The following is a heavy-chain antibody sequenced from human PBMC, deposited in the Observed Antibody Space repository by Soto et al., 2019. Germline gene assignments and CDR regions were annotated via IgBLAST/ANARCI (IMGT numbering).Heavy chain of an antibody. D-gene: IGHD5-12*01. J-gene: IGHJ6*02. CDR1: GGTFSSYT. V-gene: IGHV1-69*02. Sequence: QVQLVQSGAEVKKPGSSVKVSCKASGGTFSSYTISWVRQAPGQGLEWMGRIIPILGIANYAQKFQGRVTFTADKATNGAHMELSSLSSEATAVYYWARAIGGYHSLPDYCMDVWVQGTTVIVSS. CDR3: ARAIGGYHSLPDYCMDV. CDR2: IIPILGIA.